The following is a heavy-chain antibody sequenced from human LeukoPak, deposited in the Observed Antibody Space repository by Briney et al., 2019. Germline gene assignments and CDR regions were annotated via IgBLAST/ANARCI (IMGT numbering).Heavy chain of an antibody. CDR2: IYYSGNT. Sequence: KTSDTLSLTCTVSGGSITSYYYTWLRQPRGKALEWIGNIYYSGNTNYNPSLKSRVTMSLDMSKNQFSLRLTSVTAADTAVYYCAREDSGTSIDYWGQGTLVTVSS. V-gene: IGHV4-59*07. CDR3: AREDSGTSIDY. J-gene: IGHJ4*01. D-gene: IGHD1-26*01. CDR1: GGSITSYY.